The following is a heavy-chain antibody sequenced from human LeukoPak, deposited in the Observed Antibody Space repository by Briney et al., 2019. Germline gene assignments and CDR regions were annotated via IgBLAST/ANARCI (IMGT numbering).Heavy chain of an antibody. CDR2: IKSKTDGGTT. V-gene: IGHV3-15*01. J-gene: IGHJ4*02. D-gene: IGHD2-2*01. CDR3: TTDQGRYCSSTSCYVFDY. Sequence: GGSLRLSCAASGFTFSNAWMSWVRQAPGKGLEWVGRIKSKTDGGTTDYAAPVKGRFTISRDDSKNTLYPQMNSLKTEDTAVYYCTTDQGRYCSSTSCYVFDYWGQGTLVTVSS. CDR1: GFTFSNAW.